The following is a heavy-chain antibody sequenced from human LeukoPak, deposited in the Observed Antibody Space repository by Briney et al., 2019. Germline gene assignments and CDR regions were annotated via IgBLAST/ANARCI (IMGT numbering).Heavy chain of an antibody. CDR2: ISSSSSYI. D-gene: IGHD2-2*01. J-gene: IGHJ3*02. V-gene: IGHV3-21*01. CDR1: GFTFSSYS. CDR3: ARVLRVVPAGAFDI. Sequence: PGGSLRLSCAASGFTFSSYSMNWVRQAPGKGLEWVSSISSSSSYIYYADSVKGRFTISRDNAKNSLYLQMNSLRAEDTAVYYCARVLRVVPAGAFDIWGQGTMVTVSS.